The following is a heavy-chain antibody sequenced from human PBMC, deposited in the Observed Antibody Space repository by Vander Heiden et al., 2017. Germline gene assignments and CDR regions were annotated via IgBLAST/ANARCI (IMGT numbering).Heavy chain of an antibody. J-gene: IGHJ4*02. CDR1: GFSVSSNF. D-gene: IGHD2-15*01. V-gene: IGHV3-53*01. CDR3: ARANCSGGPCPFDY. CDR2: IYSGGRT. Sequence: EVQLVESGGGLIQPGGSLSLPCAASGFSVSSNFMNWFLQAPGKGLEWVAVIYSGGRTYYADSVKGRFTISSDNSKNTVFLQMNSLRAEDGAVYYCARANCSGGPCPFDYWGQGTRVTVSS.